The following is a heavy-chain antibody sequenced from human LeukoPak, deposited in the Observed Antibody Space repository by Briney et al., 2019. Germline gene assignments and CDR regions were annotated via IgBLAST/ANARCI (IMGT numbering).Heavy chain of an antibody. D-gene: IGHD2-21*01. CDR3: ARAAYCGGDCYSYGMDV. Sequence: GGSLRLSCAASGFTFSSYAMSWVRQAPGKGLEWVSAISGSGGSTYYADSVKGRFTISRDNSKNTLYLQMNSLRAEDTAVYYCARAAYCGGDCYSYGMDVWGQGTAVTVSS. V-gene: IGHV3-23*01. CDR2: ISGSGGST. J-gene: IGHJ6*02. CDR1: GFTFSSYA.